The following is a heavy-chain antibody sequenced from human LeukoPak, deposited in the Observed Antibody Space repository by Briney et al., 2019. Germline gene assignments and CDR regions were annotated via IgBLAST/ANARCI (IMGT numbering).Heavy chain of an antibody. V-gene: IGHV3-7*01. CDR1: GFTFSSYW. J-gene: IGHJ4*02. CDR3: ARDKIEGPTKLDY. Sequence: GGSLRLSCAASGFTFSSYWMSWVRQAPGKGLEWVANIKQDESEKYYVDSVKGRFTISGDNAKNSLYLQMSSLRAEDTAVYYCARDKIEGPTKLDYWGQGILVTVSS. D-gene: IGHD1-1*01. CDR2: IKQDESEK.